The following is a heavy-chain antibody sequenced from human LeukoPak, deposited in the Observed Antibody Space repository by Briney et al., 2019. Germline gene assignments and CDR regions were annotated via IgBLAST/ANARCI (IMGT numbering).Heavy chain of an antibody. V-gene: IGHV1-8*03. CDR3: ARSLWGSGWYYFDY. CDR2: INPNSGNT. J-gene: IGHJ4*02. CDR1: GYTFTGYY. Sequence: ASVKVSCKASGYTFTGYYMHWVRQAPGQGLEWMGWINPNSGNTGYAQKFQGRVTITRNTSISTAYMELSSLRSEDTAVYYCARSLWGSGWYYFDYWGQGTLVTVSS. D-gene: IGHD6-19*01.